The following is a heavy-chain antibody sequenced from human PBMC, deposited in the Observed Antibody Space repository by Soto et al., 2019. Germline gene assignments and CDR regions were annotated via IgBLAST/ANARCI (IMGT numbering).Heavy chain of an antibody. V-gene: IGHV4-39*01. J-gene: IGHJ4*02. Sequence: SETLSLTCTVSGGSISSSSYYWGWIRQPPGKGLEWIGSIYYSGSTYYNPSLKSRVTISVDTSKNQFSLKLSSVTAADTAVYYCARGGYSYGYFDYWGQGNLVTVSS. CDR2: IYYSGST. D-gene: IGHD5-18*01. CDR1: GGSISSSSYY. CDR3: ARGGYSYGYFDY.